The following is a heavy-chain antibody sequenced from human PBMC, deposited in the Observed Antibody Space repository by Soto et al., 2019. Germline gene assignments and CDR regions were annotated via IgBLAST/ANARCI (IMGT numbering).Heavy chain of an antibody. CDR2: IIPLLGLA. D-gene: IGHD6-13*01. CDR1: GGTFSSNT. V-gene: IGHV1-69*02. Sequence: SVKVSCKASGGTFSSNTISWVRQAPGQGLQWMGRIIPLLGLANYAQRFQGRVTITADKSTSTAYMELSSLRSEDTAVYYCARHPERIAQIGWFDPWGQGTLVTVSS. CDR3: ARHPERIAQIGWFDP. J-gene: IGHJ5*02.